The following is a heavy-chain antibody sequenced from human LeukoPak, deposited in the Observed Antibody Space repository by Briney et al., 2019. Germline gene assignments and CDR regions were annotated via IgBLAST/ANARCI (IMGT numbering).Heavy chain of an antibody. CDR1: GFTFKNAW. V-gene: IGHV3-15*01. CDR3: TTAPRGYCSGGSCSYAFDI. CDR2: ITSKAHGGTT. J-gene: IGHJ3*02. D-gene: IGHD2-15*01. Sequence: GGCLRLSCAASGFTFKNAWMSWVRQAPGKGLEWVGRITSKAHGGTTDYAAPVKDRFTISREDSKNTLYLQMNSLKTEDTAVYYCTTAPRGYCSGGSCSYAFDIWGQGTMVTVSS.